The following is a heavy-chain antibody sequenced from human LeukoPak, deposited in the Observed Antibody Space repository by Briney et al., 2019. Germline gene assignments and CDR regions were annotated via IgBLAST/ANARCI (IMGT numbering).Heavy chain of an antibody. V-gene: IGHV3-23*01. J-gene: IGHJ5*02. CDR3: AFELPPNRFDP. CDR1: GFTFSNHA. D-gene: IGHD3-10*01. Sequence: PSGGSLRLSCAASGFTFSNHAMTWVRQAPGKGPEWVSAISGSGDTTYYLDSVKGRLTISRDNSKNTLYLQMHSLRAEDTALYYCAFELPPNRFDPWGQGTLVTVSS. CDR2: ISGSGDTT.